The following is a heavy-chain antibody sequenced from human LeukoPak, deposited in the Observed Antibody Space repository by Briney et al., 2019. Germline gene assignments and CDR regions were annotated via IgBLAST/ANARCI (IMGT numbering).Heavy chain of an antibody. J-gene: IGHJ1*01. CDR2: ISFDGSNQ. D-gene: IGHD4-17*01. CDR3: AKSHPPTVTTEEGEYLQH. CDR1: GFTFSSFG. V-gene: IGHV3-30*18. Sequence: GSSLRLSCAASGFTFSSFGMHWVRQAPGQGLEWVAVISFDGSNQYYADSVKGRFTIYRDNFKNTVYLQMNSLRAEETAVYYCAKSHPPTVTTEEGEYLQHWGQGTLVTVSS.